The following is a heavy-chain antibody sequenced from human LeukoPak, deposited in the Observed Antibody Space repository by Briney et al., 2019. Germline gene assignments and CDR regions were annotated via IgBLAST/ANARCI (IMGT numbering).Heavy chain of an antibody. J-gene: IGHJ4*02. CDR2: INHSGST. D-gene: IGHD1-1*01. Sequence: KPSETLSLTCAVYGGSSSGYYWSWIRQPPGKGLEWIGEINHSGSTNYNPSLKSRVTISVDTSKNQFSLKLSSVTAADTAVYYCARGGGRERRFGYWGQGTLVTVSS. CDR1: GGSSSGYY. CDR3: ARGGGRERRFGY. V-gene: IGHV4-34*01.